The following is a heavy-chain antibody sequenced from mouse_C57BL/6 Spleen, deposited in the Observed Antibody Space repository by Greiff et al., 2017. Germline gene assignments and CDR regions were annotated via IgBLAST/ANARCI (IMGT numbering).Heavy chain of an antibody. CDR3: ARSPYYGYDRWYFDV. CDR2: IRNKANGYTT. V-gene: IGHV7-3*01. J-gene: IGHJ1*03. CDR1: GFTFTDYY. Sequence: EVHLVESGGGLVQPGGSLSLSCAASGFTFTDYYMSWVRQPPGKALEWLGFIRNKANGYTTEYSASVKGRFTISRDNSQSILYLQMNALRAEDSATYYCARSPYYGYDRWYFDVWGTGTTVTVSS. D-gene: IGHD2-9*01.